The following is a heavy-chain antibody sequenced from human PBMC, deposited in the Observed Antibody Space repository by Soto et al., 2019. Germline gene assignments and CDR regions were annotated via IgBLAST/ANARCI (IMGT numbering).Heavy chain of an antibody. Sequence: EVQLVESGGGLVQPGGSLRLSCAASGFTFSSYSMNWVRQAPGKGLEWVSYISSSSSTIYYADSVKGRFTISRDNAKNSLYLQMNSLRAEDTAVYYCARDLGVAARLIGGQGTLVTVSS. CDR1: GFTFSSYS. D-gene: IGHD6-6*01. CDR2: ISSSSSTI. V-gene: IGHV3-48*01. J-gene: IGHJ4*02. CDR3: ARDLGVAARLI.